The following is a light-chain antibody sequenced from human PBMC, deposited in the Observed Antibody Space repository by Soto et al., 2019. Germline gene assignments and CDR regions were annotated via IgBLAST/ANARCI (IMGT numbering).Light chain of an antibody. Sequence: IEIGPSSSSLSASLGDRVTITCRASQSLNRWLAWYQQKPGKAPKLLIYDASSLQSGVPSRFSGSGSGTEFALTISSLQPDDFATYYCQQYNTYSWTFGPGTKVDIK. CDR2: DAS. CDR1: QSLNRW. V-gene: IGKV1-5*01. J-gene: IGKJ1*01. CDR3: QQYNTYSWT.